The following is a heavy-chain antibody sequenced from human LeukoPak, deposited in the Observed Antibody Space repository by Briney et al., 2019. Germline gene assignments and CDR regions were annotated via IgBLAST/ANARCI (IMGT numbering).Heavy chain of an antibody. D-gene: IGHD6-19*01. J-gene: IGHJ4*02. CDR2: IKEDGSRI. V-gene: IGHV3-7*01. Sequence: GGSLRLSCAGTGFTFSNYWMNWVRQAPGKGLEWVANIKEDGSRINYVDSVKGRFTISRDNAKNPVYLQMDNLRAEDTAVYYCVGSSGWLFDYWGQGILVAVSS. CDR1: GFTFSNYW. CDR3: VGSSGWLFDY.